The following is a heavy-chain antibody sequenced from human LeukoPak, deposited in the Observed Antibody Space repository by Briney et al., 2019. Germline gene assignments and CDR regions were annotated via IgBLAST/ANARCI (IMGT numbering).Heavy chain of an antibody. Sequence: SGTLSLTCAVSGGSISSSNWWSWVRQPPGKGLEWIGEIYYSGSTIYNPSLKSRVTISVDKSKNQFSLKLSSVTAADTAVYYRANKQWLATDPFDYWGQGTLVTVSS. CDR2: IYYSGST. D-gene: IGHD6-19*01. CDR1: GGSISSSNW. V-gene: IGHV4-4*02. CDR3: ANKQWLATDPFDY. J-gene: IGHJ4*02.